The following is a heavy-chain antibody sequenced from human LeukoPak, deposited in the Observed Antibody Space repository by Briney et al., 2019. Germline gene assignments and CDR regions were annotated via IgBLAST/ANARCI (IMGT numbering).Heavy chain of an antibody. CDR1: GGSFSGYY. Sequence: PSETLSLTCAVYGGSFSGYYWSWIRQPPGKGLEWIGEINHSGSTNYNPSLKSRVTISVDTSKNQFSLKLSSVTAADTAVYYCAGGKSGSYSNYFDYWGQGTLVTVSS. CDR3: AGGKSGSYSNYFDY. D-gene: IGHD1-26*01. J-gene: IGHJ4*02. V-gene: IGHV4-34*01. CDR2: INHSGST.